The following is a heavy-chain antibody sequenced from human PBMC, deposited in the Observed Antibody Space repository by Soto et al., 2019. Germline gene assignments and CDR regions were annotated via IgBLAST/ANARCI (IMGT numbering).Heavy chain of an antibody. V-gene: IGHV3-7*01. D-gene: IGHD6-6*01. J-gene: IGHJ6*03. CDR1: GFTFSSYW. CDR3: ARVEGSQLVGRYYYYYYMDV. CDR2: IKQDGSEK. Sequence: EVQLVESGGGLVQPGGSLRLSCAASGFTFSSYWMSWVRQAPGKGLEWVANIKQDGSEKYYVDSVKGRFTISRDNAKNSLYLQMNSLRAEDTAVYYCARVEGSQLVGRYYYYYYMDVWGKGTTVTVSS.